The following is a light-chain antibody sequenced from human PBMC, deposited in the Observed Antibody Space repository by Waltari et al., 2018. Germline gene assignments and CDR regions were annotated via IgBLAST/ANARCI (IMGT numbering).Light chain of an antibody. CDR1: QSISSW. J-gene: IGKJ2*01. CDR3: QHYNNYPYT. V-gene: IGKV1-5*03. CDR2: KAS. Sequence: DIQVTQSPSTLSASVDYTGILTCRASQSISSWLAWYQHKPGKAPKSLIYKASTLESGVPSRFSGSGSGTEFTLTISSLQPDDFATYYCQHYNNYPYTFGQGTKLEIK.